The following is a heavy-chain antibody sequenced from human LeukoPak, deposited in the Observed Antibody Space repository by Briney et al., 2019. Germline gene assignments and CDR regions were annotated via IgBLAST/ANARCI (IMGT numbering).Heavy chain of an antibody. D-gene: IGHD3-3*01. CDR2: IKTDGSEK. V-gene: IGHV3-7*01. Sequence: GGSLRLSCEGSGFTFSNYWMGWVRQAPGKGLQWVANIKTDGSEKYYVDSVKGRFTISRDNAKNSLYLQMNSLRAEDTAVYYCARGPLYYDFWSSYSDFWGQGTLVTVSS. CDR1: GFTFSNYW. J-gene: IGHJ4*02. CDR3: ARGPLYYDFWSSYSDF.